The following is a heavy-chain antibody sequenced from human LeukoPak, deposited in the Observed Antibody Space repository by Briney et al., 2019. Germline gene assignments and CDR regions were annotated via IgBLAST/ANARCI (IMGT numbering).Heavy chain of an antibody. Sequence: SETLSLTCAVSGYSISSGYYWGWIRQPPGKGVEWIGSIYHSGSTYYNPSLKSRVTISVDTSKNQFSLKLSSVTAADTAVYYCARVYIASPGQFDPWGQGTLVTVSS. D-gene: IGHD6-13*01. CDR1: GYSISSGYY. J-gene: IGHJ5*02. CDR2: IYHSGST. V-gene: IGHV4-38-2*01. CDR3: ARVYIASPGQFDP.